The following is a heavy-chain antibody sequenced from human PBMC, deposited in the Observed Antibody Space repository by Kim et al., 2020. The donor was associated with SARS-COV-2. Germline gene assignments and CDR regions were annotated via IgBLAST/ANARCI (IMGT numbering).Heavy chain of an antibody. CDR3: ARHGLSSRVRGVGFDP. J-gene: IGHJ5*02. Sequence: SETLSLTCTVSGGSISSSSYYWGWIRQPPGKGLEWIGSIYYSGSTYYNPSLKCRVTISVDTSKNQFSLKLSSVTAADTAVYYCARHGLSSRVRGVGFDPWGQGTLVTVSS. CDR2: IYYSGST. D-gene: IGHD3-10*01. CDR1: GGSISSSSYY. V-gene: IGHV4-39*01.